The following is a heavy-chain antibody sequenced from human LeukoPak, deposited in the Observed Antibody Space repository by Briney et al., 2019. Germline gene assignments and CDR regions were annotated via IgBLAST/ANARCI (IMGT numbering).Heavy chain of an antibody. CDR3: GRDRSGYGLDY. CDR1: GFTFSSFA. Sequence: GGSLRLSCAASGFTFSSFAMHWVRQAAGKGLEWVAVISYDGSIKHYADSVKGRFTISRDNSKNTLYLQMNSLRPEDTAVHYCGRDRSGYGLDYWGQGTLVTVSS. D-gene: IGHD3-22*01. CDR2: ISYDGSIK. V-gene: IGHV3-30-3*01. J-gene: IGHJ4*02.